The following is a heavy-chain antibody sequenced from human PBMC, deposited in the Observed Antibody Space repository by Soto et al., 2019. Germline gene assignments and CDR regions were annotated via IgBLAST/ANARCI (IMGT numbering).Heavy chain of an antibody. CDR2: IKSKADGETI. CDR1: GFTFSSAS. J-gene: IGHJ4*02. D-gene: IGHD2-2*01. CDR3: AADIPPPQGPSFPIDY. V-gene: IGHV3-15*01. Sequence: GGSLRLSCATSGFTFSSASMSWVRQAPGEGLEWVGRIKSKADGETIEYAAPVKGRFTISRDDSKATVFLQMNSLKAEDTAIYYCAADIPPPQGPSFPIDYWGQGTLVTVSS.